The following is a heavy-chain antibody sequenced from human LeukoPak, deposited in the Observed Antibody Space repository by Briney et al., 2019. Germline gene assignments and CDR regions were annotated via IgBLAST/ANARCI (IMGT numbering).Heavy chain of an antibody. V-gene: IGHV4-59*01. CDR2: IYYSGST. Sequence: SETLSLTCTASGGSISSYYWSWIRQPPGKGLEWNGYIYYSGSTNYNPSLKSRVTISVDTSKNQFSLKLRSVTAADTAVYYCANGGYCSSTSCYPKWFDPWGQGTLVTVSS. D-gene: IGHD2-2*01. CDR3: ANGGYCSSTSCYPKWFDP. CDR1: GGSISSYY. J-gene: IGHJ5*02.